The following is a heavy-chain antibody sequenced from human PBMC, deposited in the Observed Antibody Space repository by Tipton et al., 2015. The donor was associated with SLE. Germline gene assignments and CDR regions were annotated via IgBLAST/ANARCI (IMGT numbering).Heavy chain of an antibody. Sequence: SLRLSCAASGFTFSDYYMSWIRQAPGKGLEWVSYISSSGSTIYYADSVKGRFTISRDNAKNSLYLQMNSLKTEDTAVYYCTRDQKQQPPRNYYYGMDVWGQGTTVTVSS. CDR2: ISSSGSTI. V-gene: IGHV3-11*01. J-gene: IGHJ6*02. CDR1: GFTFSDYY. CDR3: TRDQKQQPPRNYYYGMDV. D-gene: IGHD6-13*01.